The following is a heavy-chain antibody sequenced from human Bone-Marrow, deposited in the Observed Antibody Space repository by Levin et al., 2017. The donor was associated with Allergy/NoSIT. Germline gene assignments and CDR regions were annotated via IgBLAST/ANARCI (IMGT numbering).Heavy chain of an antibody. CDR3: ARDAVTTLFDY. CDR2: ISSSGSTI. J-gene: IGHJ4*02. V-gene: IGHV3-11*01. CDR1: GFTFSDYY. Sequence: GESLKISCAASGFTFSDYYMSWIRQAPGKGLEWVSYISSSGSTIYYADSVKGRFTISRDNAKNSLYLQMNSLRAEDTAVYYCARDAVTTLFDYWGQGTLVTVSS. D-gene: IGHD4-17*01.